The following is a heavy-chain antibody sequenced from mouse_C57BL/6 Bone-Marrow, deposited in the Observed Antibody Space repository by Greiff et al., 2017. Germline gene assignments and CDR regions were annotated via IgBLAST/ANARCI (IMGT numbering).Heavy chain of an antibody. J-gene: IGHJ3*01. D-gene: IGHD2-4*01. V-gene: IGHV1-69*01. Sequence: QVQLQQPGAELVMPGASVKLSCKASGYTFTSSWMHWVKQRPGQGLEWIGEIDPSDSYTNYNQKFKGKSTLTVDKSSSTAYMQLSSLTSEDSAVYYCAREYYYEFASWGQGNLVTVSA. CDR1: GYTFTSSW. CDR3: AREYYYEFAS. CDR2: IDPSDSYT.